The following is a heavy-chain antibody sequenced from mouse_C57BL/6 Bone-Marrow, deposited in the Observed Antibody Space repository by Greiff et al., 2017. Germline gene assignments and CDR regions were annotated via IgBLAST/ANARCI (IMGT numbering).Heavy chain of an antibody. CDR3: ARFGYYTFFDY. CDR1: GYTFTSYW. J-gene: IGHJ2*01. V-gene: IGHV1-61*01. CDR2: IYPSDSET. D-gene: IGHD2-3*01. Sequence: QVQLQQPGAELVRPGSSVKLSCKASGYTFTSYWMDWVKQRPGQGLEWIGNIYPSDSETHYNQKFKDKATLTVDKSSSTAYRQLSSLTSEDSAVYYCARFGYYTFFDYWGQGTTLTVSS.